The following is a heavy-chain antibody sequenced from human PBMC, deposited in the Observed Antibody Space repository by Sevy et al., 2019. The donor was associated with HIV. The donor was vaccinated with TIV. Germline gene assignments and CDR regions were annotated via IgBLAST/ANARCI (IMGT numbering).Heavy chain of an antibody. V-gene: IGHV6-1*01. CDR3: ARVWAPYGSGSYSFDY. Sequence: SQTLSLTCAISGDSVSSNSAAWNWIRQSPSRGLEWLGRTYYRSKWYNDYAVSVKSRITINPDTSKNQCSLQLNSVTPEDTAVYYCARVWAPYGSGSYSFDYWGQGTLVTVSS. J-gene: IGHJ4*02. CDR2: TYYRSKWYN. CDR1: GDSVSSNSAA. D-gene: IGHD3-10*01.